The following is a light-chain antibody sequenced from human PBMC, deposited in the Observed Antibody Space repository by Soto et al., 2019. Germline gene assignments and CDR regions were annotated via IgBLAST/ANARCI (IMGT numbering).Light chain of an antibody. V-gene: IGLV1-44*01. CDR2: ANN. CDR1: SSNIGSNT. Sequence: QSVLTQPPSASGTPGQRVTISCSGSSSNIGSNTVTWYQQLPGTAPKLLIYANNQRPSGVPDRFSGSKSGTSASLAITGLQSEDEADYYCATWDDSLNGGVFGGGTKLNVL. CDR3: ATWDDSLNGGV. J-gene: IGLJ3*02.